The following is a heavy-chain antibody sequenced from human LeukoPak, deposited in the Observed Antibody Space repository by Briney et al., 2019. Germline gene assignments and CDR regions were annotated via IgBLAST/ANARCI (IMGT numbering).Heavy chain of an antibody. J-gene: IGHJ4*02. CDR1: GFTVRSNY. D-gene: IGHD3-10*01. Sequence: GGSLRLSCAASGFTVRSNYMSWVRQAPGKGLEWVSVVYSGGSTYYADSVKGRFTISRDDSKNTLYLQMNSLRAEDTAVYYCARDGRPGQYYFDYWGQGTLVTVSS. CDR3: ARDGRPGQYYFDY. CDR2: VYSGGST. V-gene: IGHV3-66*01.